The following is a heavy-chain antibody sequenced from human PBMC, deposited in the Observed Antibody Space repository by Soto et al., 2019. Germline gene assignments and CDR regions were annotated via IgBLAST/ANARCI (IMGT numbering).Heavy chain of an antibody. Sequence: PGGSLRLSCAASGFTFSSYWMSWVRQAPGKGLEWVANIKQDGSEKYYVDSVKGRFTISRDNAKNSLYLQMNSLRAEDTAVYYCARDQKIGYCSGGSCLDAFDIWGQGTMVTVSS. D-gene: IGHD2-15*01. CDR3: ARDQKIGYCSGGSCLDAFDI. CDR1: GFTFSSYW. V-gene: IGHV3-7*01. J-gene: IGHJ3*02. CDR2: IKQDGSEK.